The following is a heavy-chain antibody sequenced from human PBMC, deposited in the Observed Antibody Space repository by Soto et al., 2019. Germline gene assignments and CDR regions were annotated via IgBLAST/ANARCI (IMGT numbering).Heavy chain of an antibody. J-gene: IGHJ4*02. D-gene: IGHD1-26*01. CDR2: ISAYNGNT. CDR1: GYTFTSYG. CDR3: ERATTSFGGSYYASRVGDY. V-gene: IGHV1-18*04. Sequence: QVQLVQSGAEVKKPGASVKVSCKASGYTFTSYGISWVRQAPGQGLEWMGWISAYNGNTNYAQKLQGRVTMTTDTSTSTAYMELRSLRSDDTAVYYCERATTSFGGSYYASRVGDYLGQGTLVTVSS.